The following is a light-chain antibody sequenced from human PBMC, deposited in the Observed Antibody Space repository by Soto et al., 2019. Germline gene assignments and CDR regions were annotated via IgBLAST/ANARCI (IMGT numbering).Light chain of an antibody. CDR1: QGVSIN. CDR2: GAS. V-gene: IGKV3-15*01. CDR3: QQYDNCPQT. Sequence: EIVMTQSPATLSVSPGERATLSCRASQGVSINLAWFQQKPGQSPRLLIYGASTRATGIPARFSGSGSGTEFTLTISSLQSEDFALYYCQQYDNCPQTFGQGTKLEI. J-gene: IGKJ2*01.